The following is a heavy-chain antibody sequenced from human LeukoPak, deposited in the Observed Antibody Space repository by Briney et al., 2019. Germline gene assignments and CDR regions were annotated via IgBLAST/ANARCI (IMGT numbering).Heavy chain of an antibody. J-gene: IGHJ6*03. CDR3: ARGRQDVTMIVVVMAAVSYYLDV. Sequence: SETLSLTCAVYGGSFSGHYWTWIRQTPGKGLEWIGEMNPSGSTSYNPSLKSRVTISVDTSKNQFSLKLSSVTAADTAVYYCARGRQDVTMIVVVMAAVSYYLDVWGKGTTVTVS. D-gene: IGHD3-22*01. V-gene: IGHV4-34*01. CDR1: GGSFSGHY. CDR2: MNPSGST.